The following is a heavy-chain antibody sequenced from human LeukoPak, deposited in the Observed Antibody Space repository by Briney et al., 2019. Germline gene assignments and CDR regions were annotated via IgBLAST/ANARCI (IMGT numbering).Heavy chain of an antibody. CDR3: ARAPANKYDSRLPEDY. Sequence: ASVKSSCKASGYTCTGYYIHCVRQAPRQKLEWMGIINPSDGNTSYAQKFQGRVTMTRDTSTSTVYMELRSLGSEDTAVYYCARAPANKYDSRLPEDYWGQGTLVTVSS. J-gene: IGHJ4*02. CDR2: INPSDGNT. CDR1: GYTCTGYY. V-gene: IGHV1-46*01. D-gene: IGHD3-22*01.